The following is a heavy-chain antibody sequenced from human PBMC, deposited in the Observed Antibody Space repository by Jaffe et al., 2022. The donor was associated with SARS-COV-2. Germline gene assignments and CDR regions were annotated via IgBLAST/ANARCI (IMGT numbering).Heavy chain of an antibody. CDR2: FYTSENI. V-gene: IGHV4-61*02. D-gene: IGHD6-13*01. J-gene: IGHJ4*02. Sequence: QVQLQESGPGLVKPSQTLSLTCTVSGGSINSASYYWSWIRQPAGQGLEWIGRFYTSENINYNPSLKSRVTLSIETSKNQFSLKLSSVTAADTAMYYCARDTAGITAAGVYWGQGIQVTVSS. CDR3: ARDTAGITAAGVY. CDR1: GGSINSASYY.